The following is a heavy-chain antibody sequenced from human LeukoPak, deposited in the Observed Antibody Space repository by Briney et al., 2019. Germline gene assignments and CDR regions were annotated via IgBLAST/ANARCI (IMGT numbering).Heavy chain of an antibody. V-gene: IGHV3-30*18. CDR3: AKAKYYGDYSFFDY. CDR2: ISYDGSNK. J-gene: IGHJ4*02. D-gene: IGHD4-17*01. CDR1: GFTFSSYG. Sequence: PGRSLRLSCAASGFTFSSYGMHWVRQAPGKGLEWVAVISYDGSNKYYADSVKGRFTISRDNSKNTLYLQMNSLRAEDTAVYYCAKAKYYGDYSFFDYRGQGTLVTVSS.